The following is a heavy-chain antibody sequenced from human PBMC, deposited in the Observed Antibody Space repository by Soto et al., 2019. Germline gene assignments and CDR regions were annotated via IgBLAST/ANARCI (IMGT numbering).Heavy chain of an antibody. CDR3: ARRGSSSTSRYACPWAQYGCFDP. J-gene: IGHJ5*02. Sequence: QVQLQQWGAGLLKPSETLSLTCAVYGGSFSGYYWSWIRQPPGKGLEWIGEINHSGSTNYNPSLSVRVTLSVDTSKNPFSLKLSSVTAADTAVYYCARRGSSSTSRYACPWAQYGCFDPWGQGTLVTVSS. V-gene: IGHV4-34*01. CDR1: GGSFSGYY. D-gene: IGHD2-2*01. CDR2: INHSGST.